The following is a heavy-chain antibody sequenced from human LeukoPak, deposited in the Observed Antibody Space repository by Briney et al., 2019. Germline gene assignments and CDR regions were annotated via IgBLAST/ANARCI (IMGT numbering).Heavy chain of an antibody. D-gene: IGHD6-19*01. V-gene: IGHV3-23*01. CDR3: ARDRYSSGWHLGLPLNWFDP. Sequence: PGGSLRLSCAASGFTFSSYGMSWVRQAPGKGLEWVSGISGSGVGTHYADSVKGRFTISRDNSKNPLYLQMNSLRAEDTAVYYCARDRYSSGWHLGLPLNWFDPWGQGTLVTVSS. CDR2: ISGSGVGT. CDR1: GFTFSSYG. J-gene: IGHJ5*02.